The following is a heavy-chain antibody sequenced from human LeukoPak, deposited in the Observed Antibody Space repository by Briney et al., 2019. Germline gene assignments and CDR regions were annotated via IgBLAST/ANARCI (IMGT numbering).Heavy chain of an antibody. CDR2: IYYGGST. CDR3: ARLKSPSYGASNFDY. J-gene: IGHJ4*02. D-gene: IGHD3-16*01. V-gene: IGHV4-38-2*02. Sequence: SETLSLTCTVSAYSINYGHQWGWIRQSPGRGLEWIGHIYYGGSTSYNPSLKSRVTLSVDTSKNQFSLNLTSVTAADTAVYYCARLKSPSYGASNFDYWGQGTLVTVSS. CDR1: AYSINYGHQ.